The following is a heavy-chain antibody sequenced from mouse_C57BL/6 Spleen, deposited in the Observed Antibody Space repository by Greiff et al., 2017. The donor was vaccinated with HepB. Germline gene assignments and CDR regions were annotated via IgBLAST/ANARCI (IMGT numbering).Heavy chain of an antibody. CDR1: GFTFTDYY. CDR2: IRNKANGYTT. J-gene: IGHJ2*01. V-gene: IGHV7-3*01. Sequence: DVQLVESGGGLVQPGGSLSLSCAASGFTFTDYYMSWVRQPPGKALEWLGFIRNKANGYTTEYSASVKGRFTISRDNSQSILYLQMNALRAEDSATYYCARSLIYYYFDYWGQGTTLTVSS. CDR3: ARSLIYYYFDY. D-gene: IGHD1-1*01.